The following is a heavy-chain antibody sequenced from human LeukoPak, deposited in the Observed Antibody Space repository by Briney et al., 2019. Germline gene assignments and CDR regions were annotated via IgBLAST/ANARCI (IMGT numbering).Heavy chain of an antibody. V-gene: IGHV5-10-1*01. CDR1: GYSFTSYW. J-gene: IGHJ4*02. CDR2: IDPSDSYT. D-gene: IGHD2-21*02. CDR3: ARHDPGVVTGEFDY. Sequence: GESLKISCQGSGYSFTSYWITWVRQMPAKGLEWMGRIDPSDSYTNYSPSFQGHVTISADKSISTGYLQWSSLKASDTAMYYCARHDPGVVTGEFDYWGQGTLVTVSS.